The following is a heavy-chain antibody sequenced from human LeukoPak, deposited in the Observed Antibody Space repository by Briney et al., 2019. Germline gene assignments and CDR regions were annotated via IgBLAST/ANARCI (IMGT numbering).Heavy chain of an antibody. CDR1: GGSISGYY. CDR3: ARHPFATPFDY. D-gene: IGHD2-15*01. CDR2: MYETGHT. V-gene: IGHV4-59*08. J-gene: IGHJ4*02. Sequence: SETLSLTCSVSGGSISGYYWSWIRQPPGQGLEWIGYMYETGHTMYDSSLKSRVTMSLDTSKNHFSLSLSSVTAADTAVYYCARHPFATPFDYWGPGTLVTVSS.